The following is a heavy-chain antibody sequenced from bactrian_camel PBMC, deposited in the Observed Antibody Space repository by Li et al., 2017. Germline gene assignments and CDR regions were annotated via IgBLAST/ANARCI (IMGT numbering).Heavy chain of an antibody. CDR1: GYTYSPNC. D-gene: IGHD6*01. J-gene: IGHJ4*01. CDR3: AAASFPPLRWSVGGQYNY. CDR2: KDRDGSS. V-gene: IGHV3S67*01. Sequence: VQLVESGGGSVQAGGSLTLSCTASGYTYSPNCMAWFRQAPGKEREEVARKDRDGSSTYAYSVQRRFFVSRTGRDNTLYLQMNSLKSEDTAMYYCAAASFPPLRWSVGGQYNYWGQGTQVTVS.